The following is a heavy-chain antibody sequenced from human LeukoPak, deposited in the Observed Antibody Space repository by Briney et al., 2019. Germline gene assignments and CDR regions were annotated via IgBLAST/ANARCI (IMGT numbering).Heavy chain of an antibody. CDR2: INHSGST. CDR3: ARAPRVYGGRYFDY. J-gene: IGHJ4*02. CDR1: GGSSSGYY. V-gene: IGHV4-34*01. D-gene: IGHD4-23*01. Sequence: SETLSLTCAVYGGSSSGYYWSWIRQPPGKGLEWIGEINHSGSTNYNPSLKSRVTISVDTSKNQFSLKLSPVTAADTAVYYCARAPRVYGGRYFDYWGQGTLVTVSS.